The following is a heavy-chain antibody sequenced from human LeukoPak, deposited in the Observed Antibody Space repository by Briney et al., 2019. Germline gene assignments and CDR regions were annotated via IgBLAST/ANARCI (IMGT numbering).Heavy chain of an antibody. V-gene: IGHV1-46*01. CDR3: ARDYVDDIPMIKDY. CDR2: INLSGGST. J-gene: IGHJ4*02. D-gene: IGHD2-8*01. CDR1: GYTFTSYH. Sequence: ASVKVSCKASGYTFTSYHMHWVRQAPGQGLEWMGLINLSGGSTAYAQRFQGRVTLTRDTSTSTVYMELSSLRSEDTAVYYCARDYVDDIPMIKDYWGQGTLVTVSS.